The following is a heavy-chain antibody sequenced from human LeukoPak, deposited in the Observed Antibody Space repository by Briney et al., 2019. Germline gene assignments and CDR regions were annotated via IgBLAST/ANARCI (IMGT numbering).Heavy chain of an antibody. Sequence: ASVKVSCKTSGYTFIDYYVHWVRQAPGQGLEWMGWINPNTGDTTYAQQFQGRVTMTRDTSLSTVYMELSSLRSDDTAVYYCARVVFDGSISRRFDSWGQGTQVAVFS. CDR3: ARVVFDGSISRRFDS. V-gene: IGHV1-2*02. D-gene: IGHD3-3*02. CDR1: GYTFIDYY. J-gene: IGHJ4*02. CDR2: INPNTGDT.